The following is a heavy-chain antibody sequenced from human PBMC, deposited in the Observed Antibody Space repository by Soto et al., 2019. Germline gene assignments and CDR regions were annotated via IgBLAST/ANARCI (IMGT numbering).Heavy chain of an antibody. CDR3: AREVLGYYDSSGYYSDPLDY. D-gene: IGHD3-22*01. Sequence: GGSLRLSCAASGFTFSSYAMHWVRQAPGKGLEWVAVISYDGSNKYYADSVKGRFTISRDNSKNTLYLQMNSLRAEDTAVYYCAREVLGYYDSSGYYSDPLDYWGQGTLVTVSS. CDR2: ISYDGSNK. CDR1: GFTFSSYA. V-gene: IGHV3-30-3*01. J-gene: IGHJ4*02.